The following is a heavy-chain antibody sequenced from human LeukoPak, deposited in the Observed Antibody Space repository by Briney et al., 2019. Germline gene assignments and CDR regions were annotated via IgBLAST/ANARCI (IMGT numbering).Heavy chain of an antibody. CDR2: FDPEDGET. D-gene: IGHD2-2*01. CDR3: VCCSSTSCYGGYYFDY. CDR1: GYTLTELS. Sequence: ASVKVSCKVSGYTLTELSMHGLRQAPGKGLERMGGFDPEDGETIYAQKFQGRVTMTEDTSTDTAYMELSSLRSEDTAVYYCVCCSSTSCYGGYYFDYWGQGTLVTVSS. V-gene: IGHV1-24*01. J-gene: IGHJ4*02.